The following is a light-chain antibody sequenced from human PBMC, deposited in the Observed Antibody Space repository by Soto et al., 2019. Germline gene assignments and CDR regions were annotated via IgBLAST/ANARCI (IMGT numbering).Light chain of an antibody. CDR3: QVYGRPSLLT. CDR1: QSVDSNY. V-gene: IGKV3-20*01. CDR2: GAT. J-gene: IGKJ3*01. Sequence: IVLTQSPGTVSLSPGERATLSCRASQSVDSNYLAWYQQRHGQAPRLLIYGATTRAAGVPDRFSGSGSGADFTLTISGLEPEDFAVYICQVYGRPSLLTFGTGTKVDF.